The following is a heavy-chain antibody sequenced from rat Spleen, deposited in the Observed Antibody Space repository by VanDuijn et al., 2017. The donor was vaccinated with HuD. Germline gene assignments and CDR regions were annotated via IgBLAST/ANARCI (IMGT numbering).Heavy chain of an antibody. Sequence: EVQLVESGGGLVQPGRSLKLSCAASGFTFSHFGMHWVRQAPTKGLEWVASISPSGGTTYYRGSVKGRFTISRDNAKSTLYLQMDSLRSEDTATYYCATEPYYSGSFDCWGQGVMVTVSS. CDR3: ATEPYYSGSFDC. CDR2: ISPSGGTT. D-gene: IGHD1-1*01. J-gene: IGHJ2*01. V-gene: IGHV5-19*01. CDR1: GFTFSHFG.